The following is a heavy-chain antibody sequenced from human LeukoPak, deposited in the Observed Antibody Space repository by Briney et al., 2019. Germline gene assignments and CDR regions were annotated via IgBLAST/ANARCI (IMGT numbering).Heavy chain of an antibody. J-gene: IGHJ4*02. D-gene: IGHD4-23*01. V-gene: IGHV4-34*01. CDR1: GGSFSGYY. CDR2: INHSGKT. Sequence: SETLSLTCAVYGGSFSGYYWRWIRQPPGKGLEWIGEINHSGKTNYNPSLKSRVTISVDTSKNHFCMRLSCVTAADTAVYDCARGFLDGGNFGVAYWSQGTLVTVSS. CDR3: ARGFLDGGNFGVAY.